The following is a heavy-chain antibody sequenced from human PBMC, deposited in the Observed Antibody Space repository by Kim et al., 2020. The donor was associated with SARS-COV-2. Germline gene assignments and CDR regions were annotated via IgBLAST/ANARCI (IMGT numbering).Heavy chain of an antibody. D-gene: IGHD3-9*01. J-gene: IGHJ3*02. CDR1: GFTFSSYS. CDR2: ISSSSSYI. Sequence: GGSLRLSCAASGFTFSSYSMNWVRQAPGKGLEWVSSISSSSSYIYYADSVKGRFTISRDNAKNSLYLQMNSLRAEDTAVYYCARDVLRYFDWSPPLDAFDIWGQGTMVTVSS. CDR3: ARDVLRYFDWSPPLDAFDI. V-gene: IGHV3-21*01.